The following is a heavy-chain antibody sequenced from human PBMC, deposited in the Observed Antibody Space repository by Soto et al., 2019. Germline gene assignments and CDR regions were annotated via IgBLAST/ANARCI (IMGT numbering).Heavy chain of an antibody. CDR2: IWYDGSNK. Sequence: GSLRLSCGASGFTFNSYAMHWVRQAPGKGLEWVAVIWYDGSNKYYADSVKGRFTISRDNSKNTLFLQMNSLRAEDTAVYYCARDWDTDYGGNSAYYFDSWGQGTLVTVSS. J-gene: IGHJ4*02. CDR1: GFTFNSYA. CDR3: ARDWDTDYGGNSAYYFDS. V-gene: IGHV3-33*01. D-gene: IGHD4-17*01.